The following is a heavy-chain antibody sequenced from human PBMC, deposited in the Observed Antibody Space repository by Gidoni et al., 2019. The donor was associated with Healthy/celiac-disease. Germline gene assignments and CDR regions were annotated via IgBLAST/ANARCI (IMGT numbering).Heavy chain of an antibody. V-gene: IGHV1-46*01. D-gene: IGHD2-2*01. J-gene: IGHJ4*02. Sequence: QVQLVQSGAEVKKPGASVKVSCKASGYTFTSYYMHWVRQAPGQGLEWMGIINPSGGSTSYAQKFQGRVTMTRDTSTSTVYMELSSLRSEDTAVYYCARDGIVVVPAAPYYFDYWGQGTLVTVSS. CDR1: GYTFTSYY. CDR2: INPSGGST. CDR3: ARDGIVVVPAAPYYFDY.